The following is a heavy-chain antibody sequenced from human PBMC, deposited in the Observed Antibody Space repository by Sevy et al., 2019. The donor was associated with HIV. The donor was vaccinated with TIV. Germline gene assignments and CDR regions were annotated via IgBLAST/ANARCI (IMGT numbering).Heavy chain of an antibody. CDR2: TYYRSKWYS. CDR3: ARSGSRFSAGKFDS. CDR1: GDSISSNSAI. V-gene: IGHV6-1*01. D-gene: IGHD3-3*01. Sequence: SQTLSLTCDISGDSISSNSAIWNWIRQSPSRGLEWLGRTYYRSKWYSDSAVSVKGRLTVSPDTSKNQFSLRLNFVTPEDTALYFCARSGSRFSAGKFDSWGHGTLVTVSS. J-gene: IGHJ4*01.